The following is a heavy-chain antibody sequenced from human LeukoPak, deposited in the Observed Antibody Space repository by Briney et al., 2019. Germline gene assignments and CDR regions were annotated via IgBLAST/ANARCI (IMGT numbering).Heavy chain of an antibody. CDR3: AKSYVSGSYYSFDY. D-gene: IGHD3-10*01. CDR1: GFTFSSYA. J-gene: IGHJ4*02. Sequence: PGGSLRLSCAASGFTFSSYAMNWVRQAPGKGLEWVSTLSGSGTYTQYAASVKGRFTISRDNSKNMLYLQMNSLRAEDTALYYCAKSYVSGSYYSFDYWGQGTLVSVSS. CDR2: LSGSGTYT. V-gene: IGHV3-23*01.